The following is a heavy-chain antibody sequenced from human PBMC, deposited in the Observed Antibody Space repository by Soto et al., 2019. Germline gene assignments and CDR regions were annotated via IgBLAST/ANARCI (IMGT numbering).Heavy chain of an antibody. CDR3: ARDHFFIDYCDSSGYLHYFDY. Sequence: APVKVSCKASGYNFMSYGISWVRQAPGQGLEWMAWISAYNGNTNYAQKFQDRVTMTTDTSTSTAYMELRSLRSDDTAVYFCARDHFFIDYCDSSGYLHYFDYWGQVMLVTVSS. V-gene: IGHV1-18*01. CDR2: ISAYNGNT. CDR1: GYNFMSYG. D-gene: IGHD3-22*01. J-gene: IGHJ4*02.